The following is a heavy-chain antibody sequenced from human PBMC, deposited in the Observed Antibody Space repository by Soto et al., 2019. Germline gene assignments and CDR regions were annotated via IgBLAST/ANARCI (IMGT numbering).Heavy chain of an antibody. CDR1: GFTVSSNY. CDR2: IYSGGST. V-gene: IGHV3-53*01. J-gene: IGHJ4*02. CDR3: ARAVIDGHYDSRPYYFDY. D-gene: IGHD3-22*01. Sequence: GGSLRLSCAASGFTVSSNYMSWVRQAPGKGLAWVSVIYSGGSTYYADSVKGRFTISRDNSKNTLYLQMNSLRAEDTAVYYCARAVIDGHYDSRPYYFDYWGQGTLVTVSS.